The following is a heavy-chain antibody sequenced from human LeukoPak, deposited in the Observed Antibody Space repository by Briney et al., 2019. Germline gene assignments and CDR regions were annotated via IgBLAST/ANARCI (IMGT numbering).Heavy chain of an antibody. Sequence: GSLRLSCAASGFTFSSYAMSWVRQPPGKGLEWIGEINHSGSTNYNPSLKSRVTISVDTSKNQFSLKLSSVTAADTAVYYCASGPGNSSSWHRAFDYWGQGTLVTVSS. J-gene: IGHJ4*02. CDR2: INHSGST. D-gene: IGHD6-13*01. CDR3: ASGPGNSSSWHRAFDY. CDR1: GFTFSSYA. V-gene: IGHV4-34*01.